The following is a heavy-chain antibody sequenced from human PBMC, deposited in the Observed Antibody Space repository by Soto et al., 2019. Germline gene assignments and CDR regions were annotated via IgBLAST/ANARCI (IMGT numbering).Heavy chain of an antibody. CDR2: IKSKTDGGTT. Sequence: GGSLRLSCAASGFTFSNAWMSWVRQAPGKGLEWVGRIKSKTDGGTTDYAAPVKGRFTISRDDSKNTLYLQMNSLKTEDTAVYYCTTEFGMVRGVSPFDYWGQGTLVTVSS. CDR1: GFTFSNAW. V-gene: IGHV3-15*01. CDR3: TTEFGMVRGVSPFDY. D-gene: IGHD3-10*01. J-gene: IGHJ4*02.